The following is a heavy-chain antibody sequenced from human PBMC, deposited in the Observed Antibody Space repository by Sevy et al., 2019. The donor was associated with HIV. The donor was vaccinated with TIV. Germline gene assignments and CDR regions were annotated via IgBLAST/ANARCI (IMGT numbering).Heavy chain of an antibody. Sequence: SETLSLTCTVSGGSISSGDYYWSWIRQPPGKGLEWIGYIYYSGSTYYNPSLKSRDTISVDTSKNQFSLKLSSVTAADTAVYYCAGTSHYYGSGSYYWGQGTLVIVSS. J-gene: IGHJ4*02. CDR2: IYYSGST. D-gene: IGHD3-10*01. CDR1: GGSISSGDYY. CDR3: AGTSHYYGSGSYY. V-gene: IGHV4-30-4*01.